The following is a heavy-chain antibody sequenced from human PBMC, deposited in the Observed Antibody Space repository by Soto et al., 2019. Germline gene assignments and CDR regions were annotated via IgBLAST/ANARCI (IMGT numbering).Heavy chain of an antibody. D-gene: IGHD6-13*01. CDR3: ASFSSSWHYYYYVMDV. CDR2: INHSGST. J-gene: IGHJ6*01. V-gene: IGHV4-34*01. Sequence: SETLSLTCAVYGGSFSGYDWSWIRQPPGKGREWIGEINHSGSTNYNPSLKSRVTISVDTSKNQFSLKLSSVTAADTAVDYRASFSSSWHYYYYVMDVWGQGTPVTGSS. CDR1: GGSFSGYD.